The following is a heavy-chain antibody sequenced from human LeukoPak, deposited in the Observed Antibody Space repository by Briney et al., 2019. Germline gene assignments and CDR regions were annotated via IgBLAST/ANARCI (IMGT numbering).Heavy chain of an antibody. J-gene: IGHJ4*02. V-gene: IGHV3-11*01. D-gene: IGHD3-22*01. CDR1: GFTFSDYY. Sequence: GGSLRLSCAASGFTFSDYYMSWIRQAPGKGLEWVPYISSSGSTIYYADSVKGRFTISRDNAKNSLYLQMNSLRAEDTAVYYCAREFLVDYDIAGPAFDYWGQGTLVTVSS. CDR2: ISSSGSTI. CDR3: AREFLVDYDIAGPAFDY.